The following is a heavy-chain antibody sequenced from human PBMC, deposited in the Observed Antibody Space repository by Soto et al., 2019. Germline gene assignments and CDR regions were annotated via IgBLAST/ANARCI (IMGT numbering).Heavy chain of an antibody. CDR3: ARDRPYNQLGPGFDY. D-gene: IGHD1-20*01. CDR2: ISSSGSTI. Sequence: EVQLVESGGDLVQPGGSLRLSCAASGFTIGSFGMNWVRQAPGRGLEWVSYISSSGSTIYYADSVRGRFTISRDNARNSLFLQMHSLRDEDTAVYYCARDRPYNQLGPGFDYWGQGTLVTVSS. CDR1: GFTIGSFG. V-gene: IGHV3-48*02. J-gene: IGHJ4*02.